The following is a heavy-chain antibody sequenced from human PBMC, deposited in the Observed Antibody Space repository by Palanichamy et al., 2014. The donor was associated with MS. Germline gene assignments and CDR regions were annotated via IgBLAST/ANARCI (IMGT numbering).Heavy chain of an antibody. CDR3: ARGLWSSSRVGYYFDN. Sequence: QVQLVQSGAEVKKPGASVEVSCKASGYTFTDYAVNWVRQAPGQRLEWMGWINAGNGNTKYSQKFQGRVTLTRDTSASTAYMELSSLTSEDTAVYYCARGLWSSSRVGYYFDNWGQGTLVTVSS. CDR1: GYTFTDYA. D-gene: IGHD3-3*01. CDR2: INAGNGNT. V-gene: IGHV1-3*01. J-gene: IGHJ4*02.